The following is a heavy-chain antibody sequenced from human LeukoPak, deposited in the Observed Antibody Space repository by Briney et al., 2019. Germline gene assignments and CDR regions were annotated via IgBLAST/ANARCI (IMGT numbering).Heavy chain of an antibody. Sequence: PGGSLRLSRAASGFTFSSYAMHWVRQAPGKGLEWVAVISYDGSNKYYADSVKGRFTISRDTSKNTLFLQMNGLRTEDTAVYYCARDTALSVAHYYFDYWGQGTLVTVSS. CDR2: ISYDGSNK. CDR3: ARDTALSVAHYYFDY. CDR1: GFTFSSYA. V-gene: IGHV3-30-3*01. J-gene: IGHJ4*02. D-gene: IGHD6-19*01.